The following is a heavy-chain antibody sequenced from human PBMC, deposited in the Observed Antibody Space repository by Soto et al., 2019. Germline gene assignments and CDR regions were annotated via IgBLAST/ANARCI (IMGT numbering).Heavy chain of an antibody. CDR2: INPNSGGT. CDR1: GYTFTGYY. D-gene: IGHD4-4*01. CDR3: ARAPFLHSCFDT. Sequence: QVQLVQSGAEVKKPGASVKVSCKASGYTFTGYYMHWVRQAPGQGLEWMGWINPNSGGTNYAQNFQGWVTMTRDTPISTVYIKLSRMRSADTAVYCSARAPFLHSCFDTWGEVTLVTVSA. V-gene: IGHV1-2*04. J-gene: IGHJ5*02.